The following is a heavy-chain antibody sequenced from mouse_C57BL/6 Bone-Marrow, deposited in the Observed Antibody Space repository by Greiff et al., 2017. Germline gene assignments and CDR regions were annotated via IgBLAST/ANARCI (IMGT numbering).Heavy chain of an antibody. Sequence: EVQLQQSGPELVKPGASVKISCKASGYSFTDYNMNWVKQSNGKGLEWIGVINPNYGTTSYNKKFKGKATLTVDQSSSTAYMQLNSLTSEDSAVYYGARKGYYGSSSYWYFDVWGTGTTVTVSS. D-gene: IGHD1-1*01. CDR1: GYSFTDYN. CDR3: ARKGYYGSSSYWYFDV. J-gene: IGHJ1*03. CDR2: INPNYGTT. V-gene: IGHV1-39*01.